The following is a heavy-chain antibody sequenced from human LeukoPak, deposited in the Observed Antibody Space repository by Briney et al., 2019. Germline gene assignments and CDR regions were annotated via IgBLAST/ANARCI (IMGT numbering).Heavy chain of an antibody. CDR2: INHSGST. CDR1: GGSFSGYY. CDR3: ARPNLHKYPVAGTSSYLDY. V-gene: IGHV4-34*01. D-gene: IGHD6-19*01. Sequence: SETLFLTCAVYGGSFSGYYWSWIRQHPGKGLEWIGEINHSGSTNYNPPLNNRVTISVDTSKYQFSLKLSSVTAADSAVYYCARPNLHKYPVAGTSSYLDYWGQGTLVTVSS. J-gene: IGHJ4*02.